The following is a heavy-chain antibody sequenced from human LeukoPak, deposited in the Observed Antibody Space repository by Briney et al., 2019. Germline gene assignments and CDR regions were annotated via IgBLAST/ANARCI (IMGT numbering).Heavy chain of an antibody. J-gene: IGHJ4*02. D-gene: IGHD3-22*01. CDR1: GFTFSSYA. CDR3: AKGTTYYFDSSGYYSDY. Sequence: GGSLRLSCAASGFTFSSYAMSWVRQAPGKGLEWVSVISGSGGSTYYADSVKGRFTISRDNSKSTLYLQVIDLRAEDTAVYYCAKGTTYYFDSSGYYSDYWGQGTLVTVPP. CDR2: ISGSGGST. V-gene: IGHV3-23*01.